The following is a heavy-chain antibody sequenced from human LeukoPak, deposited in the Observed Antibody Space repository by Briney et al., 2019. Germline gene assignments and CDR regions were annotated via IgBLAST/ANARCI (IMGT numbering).Heavy chain of an antibody. V-gene: IGHV3-23*01. J-gene: IGHJ4*02. CDR1: GFTFSIYA. CDR2: VSGSAGST. Sequence: GGSLRLSCAASGFTFSIYAMSWVRQAPGKGLDWVSGVSGSAGSTHYADSVKGRFTISRDNSKNTLYLQMDSLRAEDTAVYYCAKQKVGTGGFFFDYWGQGALSPSPQ. CDR3: AKQKVGTGGFFFDY. D-gene: IGHD7-27*01.